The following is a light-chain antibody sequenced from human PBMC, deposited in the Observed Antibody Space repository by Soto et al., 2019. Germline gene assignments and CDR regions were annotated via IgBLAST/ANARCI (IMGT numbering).Light chain of an antibody. CDR1: QSVGSS. CDR2: GAS. J-gene: IGKJ5*01. CDR3: QLYGTSPP. Sequence: EVVLTQSPATLPVSPGGRVTLTCRASQSVGSSLAWYQQKPGQAARLLIYGASNRATGIPDICGGSSSREVFTITIDRLEPEYVAFYYYQLYGTSPPFGQGTRLEIK. V-gene: IGKV3-20*01.